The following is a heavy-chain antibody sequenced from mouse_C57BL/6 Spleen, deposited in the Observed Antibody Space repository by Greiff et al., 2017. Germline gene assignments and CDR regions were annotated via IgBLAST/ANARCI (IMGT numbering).Heavy chain of an antibody. CDR3: ARDKGNPSFDY. J-gene: IGHJ2*01. CDR1: GFTFSSYA. D-gene: IGHD2-1*01. V-gene: IGHV5-4*01. CDR2: ISDGGSYT. Sequence: EVKVVESGGGLVKPGGSLKLSCAASGFTFSSYAMSWVRQTPEKRLEWVATISDGGSYTYYPDNVKGRFTISRDNAKNNLYLQMSHLKSEDTAMYYCARDKGNPSFDYWGQGTTLTVSS.